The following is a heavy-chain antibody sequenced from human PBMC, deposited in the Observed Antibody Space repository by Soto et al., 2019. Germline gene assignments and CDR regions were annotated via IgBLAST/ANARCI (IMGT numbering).Heavy chain of an antibody. CDR1: GGSISSYY. CDR2: IYYSGST. D-gene: IGHD5-12*01. Sequence: QVQLQESGPGRVKPSETLSLTCTVSGGSISSYYWGWIRQPPGKGLEWIGYIYYSGSTNYNPSLKSRVTISVDTSKNQFSLKLSSVTAADTAVYYCARDYLRGYDYSHWFDPWGQGTLVTVSS. J-gene: IGHJ5*02. V-gene: IGHV4-59*01. CDR3: ARDYLRGYDYSHWFDP.